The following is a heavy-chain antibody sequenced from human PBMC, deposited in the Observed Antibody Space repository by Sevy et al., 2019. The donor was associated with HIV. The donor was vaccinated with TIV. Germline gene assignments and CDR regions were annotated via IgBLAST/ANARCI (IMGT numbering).Heavy chain of an antibody. CDR2: IRISGGNT. CDR1: GVTFSNYA. Sequence: GGSLRLSCAASGVTFSNYAMSWVRQAPGKGLEWVSSIRISGGNTYYADSVKGRFTISRDNSKNTLYLQMNSLRAEDTAVYYCAKEWTQLSDWYGELDYWGQGILVTVSS. V-gene: IGHV3-23*01. J-gene: IGHJ4*02. D-gene: IGHD6-19*01. CDR3: AKEWTQLSDWYGELDY.